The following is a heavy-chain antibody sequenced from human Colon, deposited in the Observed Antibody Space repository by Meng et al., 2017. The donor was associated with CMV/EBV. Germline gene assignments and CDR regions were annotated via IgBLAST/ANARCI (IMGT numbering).Heavy chain of an antibody. Sequence: ASVKVSCKAFGYTFSNYGMSWVRQAPGQGLEWLGWINADNGDTKYAQKVQDRVTMTTHTSTSTAYMELRSLRSDDTAVYYCARVIQSSGVVISPFNYWGQGTMVTVSS. CDR1: GYTFSNYG. CDR2: INADNGDT. V-gene: IGHV1-18*01. J-gene: IGHJ4*02. CDR3: ARVIQSSGVVISPFNY. D-gene: IGHD3-3*01.